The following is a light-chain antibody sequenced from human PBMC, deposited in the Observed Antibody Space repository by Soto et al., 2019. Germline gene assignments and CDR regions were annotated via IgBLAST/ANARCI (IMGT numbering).Light chain of an antibody. Sequence: QSMLTQPPSASGTPGQRVTISCSGSSSNIGRNSVNWYKQLPGAAPKLLISDNKQRPSGVPDRFSGSKSGTSASLAISGLQSEDEADYYCAAWDDSLNGPVFGAGTKLTVL. CDR1: SSNIGRNS. V-gene: IGLV1-44*01. CDR2: DNK. CDR3: AAWDDSLNGPV. J-gene: IGLJ3*02.